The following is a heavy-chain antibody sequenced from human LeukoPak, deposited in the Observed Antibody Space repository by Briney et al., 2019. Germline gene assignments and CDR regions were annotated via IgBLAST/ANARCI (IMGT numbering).Heavy chain of an antibody. V-gene: IGHV1-3*01. CDR3: ARMYGSGSYSDY. J-gene: IGHJ4*02. Sequence: ASVKVSCKASGYTFTSYAMHWVRQAPGQRLEWMGWINAGNGNTKYSQKFQGRVTITRDTSASTAYMELSSLRSEDTAVYYCARMYGSGSYSDYWGQGTLVTVSS. CDR2: INAGNGNT. D-gene: IGHD3-10*01. CDR1: GYTFTSYA.